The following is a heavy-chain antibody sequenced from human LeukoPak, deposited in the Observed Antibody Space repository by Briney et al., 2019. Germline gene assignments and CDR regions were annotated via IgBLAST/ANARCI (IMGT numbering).Heavy chain of an antibody. CDR2: IYYSGIT. V-gene: IGHV4-59*01. Sequence: SETLSLTCTVSGGSISTYYWSWIRQPPGKGLEWIGYIYYSGITNYNPSLKSRVTISLDTSKNQFSLKLNSVTAADTAVYYCARASGAFDYWGQGALVTVSS. J-gene: IGHJ4*02. CDR1: GGSISTYY. CDR3: ARASGAFDY.